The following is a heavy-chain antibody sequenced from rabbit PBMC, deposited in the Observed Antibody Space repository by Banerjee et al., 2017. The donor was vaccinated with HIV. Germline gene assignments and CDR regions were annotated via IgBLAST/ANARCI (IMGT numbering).Heavy chain of an antibody. V-gene: IGHV1S40*01. Sequence: QSLEESGGGLVQPEGSLTLTCTASGVSFSYTAVMCWVRQAPGKGLEWIACINTSHGDTVYANWAKGRFTISKTSSTTMTLQMTSMTAADTATYFCASAYSDVYFDLWGPGTLVTVS. CDR2: INTSHGDT. D-gene: IGHD6-1*01. J-gene: IGHJ4*01. CDR3: ASAYSDVYFDL. CDR1: GVSFSYTAV.